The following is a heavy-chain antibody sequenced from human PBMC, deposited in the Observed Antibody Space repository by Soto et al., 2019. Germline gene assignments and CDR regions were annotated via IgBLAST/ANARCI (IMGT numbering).Heavy chain of an antibody. Sequence: SETLSLTCTVSGGSVSSGSYYWSWIRQPPGKGLEWIGYIYYSGSTNYNPSLKSRVTISVDTSKNQFSLKLSSVTAADTAVYYCATSMVRGVIITRDFDYWGQGTLVTGSS. CDR3: ATSMVRGVIITRDFDY. CDR2: IYYSGST. V-gene: IGHV4-61*01. CDR1: GGSVSSGSYY. D-gene: IGHD3-10*01. J-gene: IGHJ4*02.